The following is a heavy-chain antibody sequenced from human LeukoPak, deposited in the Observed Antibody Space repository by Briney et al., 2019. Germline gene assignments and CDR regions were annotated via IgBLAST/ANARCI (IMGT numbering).Heavy chain of an antibody. Sequence: SETLSLTCTVSGGSISSYYWSWIRQPPGKGLEWIGHIYYSGSTNYNPSLKSRVTISVDTSKNQFSLKVSSVTAADTAVYYCASRSSISSGYQDALYYFDSWGQGTLVTVSS. V-gene: IGHV4-59*01. J-gene: IGHJ4*02. CDR2: IYYSGST. D-gene: IGHD3-3*01. CDR1: GGSISSYY. CDR3: ASRSSISSGYQDALYYFDS.